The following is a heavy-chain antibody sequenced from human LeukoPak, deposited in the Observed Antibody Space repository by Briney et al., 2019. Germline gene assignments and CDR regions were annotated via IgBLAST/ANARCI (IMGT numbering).Heavy chain of an antibody. V-gene: IGHV4-34*01. CDR1: GGSFSGYY. Sequence: SETLSLTSAVYGGSFSGYYWSWIRQPPGKGLEWIGEINHSGSTNYNPSLKSRVTISVDTSKNQFSLKLSSVTAADTAVYYCATLKGVVPAARKARNWFDPWGQGTLVTVSS. D-gene: IGHD2-2*01. J-gene: IGHJ5*02. CDR3: ATLKGVVPAARKARNWFDP. CDR2: INHSGST.